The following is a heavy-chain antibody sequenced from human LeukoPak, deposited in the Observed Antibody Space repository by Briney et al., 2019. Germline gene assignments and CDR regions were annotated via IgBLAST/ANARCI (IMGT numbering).Heavy chain of an antibody. CDR2: IYYGGST. CDR3: ATTVNAEYFQH. J-gene: IGHJ1*01. D-gene: IGHD4-17*01. V-gene: IGHV4-59*01. CDR1: GGSLSSYY. Sequence: SETLSLTCTVSGGSLSSYYWSWLRQPPGKGLEWIGYIYYGGSTNYNPSLKSRVTISVDTSKNQFSLKLSSVTAADTAVYYCATTVNAEYFQHWGQGTLVTVSS.